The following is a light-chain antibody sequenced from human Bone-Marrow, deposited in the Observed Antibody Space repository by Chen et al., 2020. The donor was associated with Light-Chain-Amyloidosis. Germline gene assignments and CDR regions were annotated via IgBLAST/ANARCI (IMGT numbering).Light chain of an antibody. J-gene: IGLJ3*02. CDR1: SSDVASYDY. CDR3: CSYGGNYTWV. V-gene: IGLV2-11*01. CDR2: DVD. Sequence: HSALTQPRSVSGSPAQSVTISCTGTSSDVASYDYVSWYQQHPGKAPKLIIYDVDKRPSGVPDRFSGSKSGNTASLTFSGLQAEDEADYYCCSYGGNYTWVFGGATKLTVL.